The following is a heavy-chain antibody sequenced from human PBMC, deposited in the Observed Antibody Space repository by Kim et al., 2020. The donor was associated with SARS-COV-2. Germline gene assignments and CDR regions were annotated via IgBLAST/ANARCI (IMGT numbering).Heavy chain of an antibody. D-gene: IGHD3-9*01. CDR3: ARSDRYYDILTGYYGSWFDP. J-gene: IGHJ5*02. Sequence: SETLSITCTVSGGSISSYYWSWIRQPPGKGLEWIGYIYYSGSTNYNPSLKSRVTISVDTSKNQFSLKLSSVTAADTAVYYCARSDRYYDILTGYYGSWFDPWGQGTLVTVSS. CDR1: GGSISSYY. V-gene: IGHV4-59*01. CDR2: IYYSGST.